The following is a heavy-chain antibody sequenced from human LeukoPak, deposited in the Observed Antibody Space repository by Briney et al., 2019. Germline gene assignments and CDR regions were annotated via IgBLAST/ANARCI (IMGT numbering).Heavy chain of an antibody. CDR3: AKSTVRAGAFDY. CDR2: ISGCGGST. Sequence: GESLRLSCAASGFTFSCYAMSWVRPAPGKGLEWVSAISGCGGSTYYADSVKGRFTISRDNSKNTLYLQMNSLRAEDTAVYYCAKSTVRAGAFDYWGQGTLVTVSS. CDR1: GFTFSCYA. D-gene: IGHD2-8*02. J-gene: IGHJ4*02. V-gene: IGHV3-23*01.